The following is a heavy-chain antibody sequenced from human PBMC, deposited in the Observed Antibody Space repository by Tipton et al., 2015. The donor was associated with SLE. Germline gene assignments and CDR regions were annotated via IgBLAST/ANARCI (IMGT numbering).Heavy chain of an antibody. CDR3: ARGSDGEYVRYFDV. CDR2: IYFSGTT. CDR1: GASIGSYY. V-gene: IGHV4-59*12. J-gene: IGHJ2*01. D-gene: IGHD4-17*01. Sequence: TLSLTCIVSGASIGSYYWSWIRQPPGKGLEWVGYIYFSGTTNYNPSLKSRVTISVDTSKNQFSLKLNSVSAADTAVYYCARGSDGEYVRYFDVWGPGTLVTVSS.